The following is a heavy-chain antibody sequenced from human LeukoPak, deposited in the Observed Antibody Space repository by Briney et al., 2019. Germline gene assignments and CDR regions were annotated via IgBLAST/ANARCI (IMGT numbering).Heavy chain of an antibody. J-gene: IGHJ5*02. D-gene: IGHD2-15*01. CDR2: INPSGGST. Sequence: GASVKVSCKASGYTFTSYYMHWVRQAPGQGREWMGIINPSGGSTSYAQKFQGRVTMTRDTSTSTVYMELSSLRSEDTAVYYCARDARYCSGGSCYPNNWFDPWGQGTLVTVSS. V-gene: IGHV1-46*01. CDR3: ARDARYCSGGSCYPNNWFDP. CDR1: GYTFTSYY.